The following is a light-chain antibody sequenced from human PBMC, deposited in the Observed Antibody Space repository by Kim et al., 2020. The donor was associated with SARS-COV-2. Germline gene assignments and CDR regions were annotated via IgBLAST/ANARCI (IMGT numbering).Light chain of an antibody. Sequence: YYASWYLQKPGQAPVLVIYGKNDRPSGIPDRFSGSSSGNTASLTITGAQAEDEADYYCNSRDSTGNHWVFGGGTKVTVL. V-gene: IGLV3-19*01. CDR1: YY. CDR3: NSRDSTGNHWV. CDR2: GKN. J-gene: IGLJ3*02.